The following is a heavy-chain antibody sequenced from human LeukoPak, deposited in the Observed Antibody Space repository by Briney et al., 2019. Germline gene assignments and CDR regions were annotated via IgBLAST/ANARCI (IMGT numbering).Heavy chain of an antibody. V-gene: IGHV4-39*01. J-gene: IGHJ4*02. CDR1: GGSISSSSYS. CDR2: IYYSGST. CDR3: ASRAGYYDFWSGYYSDY. Sequence: SETLSLTCTVSGGSISSSSYSWGWIRQPPGKGLEWIGSIYYSGSTYYNPSLKSRVTISVDTSKNQFSLKLSSVTAADTAVYYCASRAGYYDFWSGYYSDYWGQGTLVTVSS. D-gene: IGHD3-3*01.